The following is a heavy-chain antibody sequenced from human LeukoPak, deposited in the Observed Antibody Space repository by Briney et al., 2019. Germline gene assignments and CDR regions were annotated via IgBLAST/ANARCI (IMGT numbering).Heavy chain of an antibody. V-gene: IGHV4-39*02. J-gene: IGHJ4*02. CDR2: IYSSGST. Sequence: PSETLSLTCTVSGGSISSTSYYWGWIRQPPGKGLEWIGSIYSSGSTYYSPSLKSRVTISEDTSKAHFSLKLNSVTAADTAVYYCGRAPDYWGQGTLVTVSS. CDR1: GGSISSTSYY. CDR3: GRAPDY.